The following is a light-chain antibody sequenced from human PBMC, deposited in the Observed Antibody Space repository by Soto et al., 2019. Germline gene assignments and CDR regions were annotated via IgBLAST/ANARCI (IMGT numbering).Light chain of an antibody. V-gene: IGKV1-5*01. CDR3: QHFHSFST. Sequence: DIQMTQSPSTLSASVGDRVTITCRASQSIGNWLAWYQQKPGKAPKLLIFHASSLASGVPSRFSGGGSGTEIPLTINSLQPDDFATYYCQHFHSFSTFGQGTKVEIK. CDR1: QSIGNW. J-gene: IGKJ1*01. CDR2: HAS.